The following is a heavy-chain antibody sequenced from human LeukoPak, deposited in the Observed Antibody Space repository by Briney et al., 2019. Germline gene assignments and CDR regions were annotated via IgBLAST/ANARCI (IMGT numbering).Heavy chain of an antibody. CDR3: ARDARWLQPKCYFDY. J-gene: IGHJ4*02. Sequence: GGSLRLSCAASGFTFSSYSMNWVRQAPGKGLEWVSSISSSSSYIYYADSVKGRFTISRDNAKNSQYLQMNSLRAEDTAVYYCARDARWLQPKCYFDYWGQGTLVTVSS. V-gene: IGHV3-21*01. D-gene: IGHD5-24*01. CDR2: ISSSSSYI. CDR1: GFTFSSYS.